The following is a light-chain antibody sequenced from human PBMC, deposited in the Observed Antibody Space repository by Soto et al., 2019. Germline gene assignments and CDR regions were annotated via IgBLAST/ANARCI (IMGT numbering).Light chain of an antibody. CDR3: QSYDTSLRGSV. CDR2: DDS. CDR1: SSNIGARYD. Sequence: QSLLTHSPSVSGSPGQRVTISCTGSSSNIGARYDVHWYQQLPGTAPKLLIFDDSIRPSGVPDRFSASTSGTSAFLAITGLQAEDEADYYCQSYDTSLRGSVFGGGTKVTVL. J-gene: IGLJ3*02. V-gene: IGLV1-40*01.